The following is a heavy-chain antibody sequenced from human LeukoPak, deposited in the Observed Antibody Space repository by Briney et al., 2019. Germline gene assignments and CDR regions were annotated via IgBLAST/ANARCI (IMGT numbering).Heavy chain of an antibody. J-gene: IGHJ3*02. Sequence: SETLSLTCTVSGYSISSGYYWGWIRQPPGKGLEWIGSIYHSGSTYYNPSLKSRVTISVDTSKNQFSLKLSSVTAADTAVYYCARTIVVVTNDAFDIWGQGTMVTVSS. CDR1: GYSISSGYY. D-gene: IGHD3-22*01. CDR3: ARTIVVVTNDAFDI. CDR2: IYHSGST. V-gene: IGHV4-38-2*02.